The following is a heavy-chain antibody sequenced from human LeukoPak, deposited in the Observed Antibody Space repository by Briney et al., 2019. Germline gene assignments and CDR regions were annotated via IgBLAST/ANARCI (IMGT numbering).Heavy chain of an antibody. D-gene: IGHD2-15*01. CDR2: IYHSGST. V-gene: IGHV4-38-2*02. CDR3: ARDRNGVVADTPFLDL. Sequence: SETLSLTCAVSGYSISSGYYWGWIRQPPGKGLEFIGSIYHSGSTYYNPSLKSRVTISVDTSKNQFSLKLSSVTAADTAMYFCARDRNGVVADTPFLDLWGKGTTVTVSP. J-gene: IGHJ6*04. CDR1: GYSISSGYY.